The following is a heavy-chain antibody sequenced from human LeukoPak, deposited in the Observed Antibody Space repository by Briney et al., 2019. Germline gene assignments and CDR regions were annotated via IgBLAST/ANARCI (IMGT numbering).Heavy chain of an antibody. CDR1: GDSISSSSYY. CDR3: ASLQWLGYYYYMDV. V-gene: IGHV4-39*01. D-gene: IGHD6-19*01. Sequence: SETLSLTCTVSGDSISSSSYYWGWIRQPPGKGLEWIGSIYYSGSTYYNPSLKSRVTISVDTSKNQFSLKLSSVTAADTAVYYCASLQWLGYYYYMDVWGKGTTVTISS. J-gene: IGHJ6*03. CDR2: IYYSGST.